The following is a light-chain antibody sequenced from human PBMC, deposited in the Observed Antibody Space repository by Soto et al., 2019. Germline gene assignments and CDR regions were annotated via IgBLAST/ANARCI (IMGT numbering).Light chain of an antibody. Sequence: QSVLTQPPSVSAAPGQKVTISCSGSSSNIGNNYVSWYQQLPGTAPKLLIYDNNKRPSGIPDRFSCSKSGTSATLGITGLQTGDEADYYCGTGDSSLGAVVFGGGTKLTVL. CDR1: SSNIGNNY. CDR2: DNN. CDR3: GTGDSSLGAVV. V-gene: IGLV1-51*01. J-gene: IGLJ2*01.